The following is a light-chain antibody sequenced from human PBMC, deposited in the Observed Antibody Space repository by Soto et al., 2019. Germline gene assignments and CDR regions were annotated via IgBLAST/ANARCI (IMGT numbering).Light chain of an antibody. J-gene: IGKJ5*01. CDR2: KAS. Sequence: DIQMTQSPSTLSGSVGDRVTITCRASQTISSWLAWYQQKPGKAPKLLIYKASSLESGVPSRFSGSGSGTEFTLTINSLKADDFATYYCQQHNSFSITFGQGTRLEI. CDR1: QTISSW. CDR3: QQHNSFSIT. V-gene: IGKV1-5*03.